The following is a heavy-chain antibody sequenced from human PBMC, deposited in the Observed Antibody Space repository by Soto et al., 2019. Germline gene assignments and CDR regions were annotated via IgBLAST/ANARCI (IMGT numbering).Heavy chain of an antibody. CDR2: INTYNGNT. V-gene: IGHV1-18*01. CDR1: GYTFTRYG. Sequence: QVQLVQSGAEVKNPGASVKVSCKASGYTFTRYGIAWARQAPGQGLEWMGWINTYNGNTNYAQNVQGRVTLTTDTSTSTAYMELRSLRSTDTAIYYCAMVDVYVTPSPQDVWGQGTTVIVSS. J-gene: IGHJ6*02. CDR3: AMVDVYVTPSPQDV. D-gene: IGHD3-16*01.